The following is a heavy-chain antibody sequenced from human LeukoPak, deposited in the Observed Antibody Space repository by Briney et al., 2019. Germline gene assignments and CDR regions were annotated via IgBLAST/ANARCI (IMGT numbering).Heavy chain of an antibody. J-gene: IGHJ6*03. V-gene: IGHV3-53*01. CDR3: ATGYCGGGSCPYYYYMDV. D-gene: IGHD2-15*01. CDR1: GFTVSSNY. CDR2: IYSGGST. Sequence: PGGSLRLSCAASGFTVSSNYMSWVRQAPGKGLEWVSVIYSGGSTYYADSVKGRFTISRDNSKSTLYLQMNSLRAEDTAVYYCATGYCGGGSCPYYYYMDVWGKGTTVTISS.